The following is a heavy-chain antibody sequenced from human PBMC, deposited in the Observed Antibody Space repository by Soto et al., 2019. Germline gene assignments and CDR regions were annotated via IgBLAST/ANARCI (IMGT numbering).Heavy chain of an antibody. D-gene: IGHD4-17*01. CDR2: IYYSGLT. CDR3: ARPPTEQYGDHVSGAFDV. V-gene: IGHV4-39*01. CDR1: GGSISNIGSY. J-gene: IGHJ3*01. Sequence: QLQLQESGPGLVKPSETLSLTCSVSGGSISNIGSYWGWIRQPPGKGLEWIGTIYYSGLTYYNPSLKRRVAISVDASKNQFSLRLTSVTAADTAVYYCARPPTEQYGDHVSGAFDVWGPGTMVTVSS.